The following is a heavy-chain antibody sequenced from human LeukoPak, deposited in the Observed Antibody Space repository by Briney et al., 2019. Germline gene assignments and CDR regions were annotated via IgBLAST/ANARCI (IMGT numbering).Heavy chain of an antibody. V-gene: IGHV1-2*02. D-gene: IGHD5-18*01. J-gene: IGHJ2*01. CDR2: INPNSGGT. CDR3: ARITKYSYGSYWYFDL. CDR1: GYTFTGYY. Sequence: GASVKVSCKASGYTFTGYYMHWVRQAPGQGLEWMGLINPNSGGTNYAQKFQGRVTMTRDTSISTAYMELSRLRSDDTAVYYCARITKYSYGSYWYFDLWGRGTLVTVSS.